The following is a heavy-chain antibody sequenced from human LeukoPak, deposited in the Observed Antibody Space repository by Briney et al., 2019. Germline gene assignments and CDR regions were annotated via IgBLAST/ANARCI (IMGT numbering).Heavy chain of an antibody. CDR2: ISGSGGTT. Sequence: PGTSLTLSFAASGFTFSSYAMSWGRHAPGEGLEWGSAISGSGGTTYYPASVKGRFTNSRDNTKTTLYLQLNSLRTRDSTVYYCTKDIQARIEVAGIDYWGQGTLVTVSS. D-gene: IGHD6-19*01. CDR1: GFTFSSYA. CDR3: TKDIQARIEVAGIDY. J-gene: IGHJ4*02. V-gene: IGHV3-23*01.